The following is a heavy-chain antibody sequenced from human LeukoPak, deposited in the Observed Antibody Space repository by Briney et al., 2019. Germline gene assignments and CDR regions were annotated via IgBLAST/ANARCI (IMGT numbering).Heavy chain of an antibody. CDR2: ISYDGSNK. D-gene: IGHD6-13*01. CDR3: ARDAADGSYYDY. V-gene: IGHV3-30-3*01. CDR1: GFTFSSYA. J-gene: IGHJ4*02. Sequence: GRSLRLSCAASGFTFSSYAMHWVRQAPGKGLEWVAVISYDGSNKYYADSVKGRFTISRDNSKNTLYLQMNSLRAEDTAVYYCARDAADGSYYDYGGQGTLVTVSA.